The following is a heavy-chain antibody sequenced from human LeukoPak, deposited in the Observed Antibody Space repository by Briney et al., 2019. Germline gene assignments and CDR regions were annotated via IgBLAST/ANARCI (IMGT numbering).Heavy chain of an antibody. J-gene: IGHJ4*02. CDR2: ISGSGGST. Sequence: GGSLRLSCVASGFTFSSYVMNWVRQAPGKGLEWVSAISGSGGSTYYADSVKGRFTISRDNSKNTLYLQMNSLRAEDTAVYYCARLKIDGTHFDYWGQGTLVTVSS. CDR1: GFTFSSYV. CDR3: ARLKIDGTHFDY. V-gene: IGHV3-23*01. D-gene: IGHD3-9*01.